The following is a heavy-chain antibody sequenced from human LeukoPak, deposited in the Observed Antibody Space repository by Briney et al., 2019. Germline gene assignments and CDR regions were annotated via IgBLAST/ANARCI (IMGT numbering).Heavy chain of an antibody. Sequence: SETLSLTCTVSGGSISSYYWSWIRQPPGKGLEWIGYIYYSGSTNYNPSLKSRVTISVDTSKNQFSLKLSSVTAADTAVYYCARHQCSGTRCYNFYFYGMDVWGQGTTVTVSS. CDR3: ARHQCSGTRCYNFYFYGMDV. D-gene: IGHD2-2*02. J-gene: IGHJ6*02. CDR1: GGSISSYY. CDR2: IYYSGST. V-gene: IGHV4-59*08.